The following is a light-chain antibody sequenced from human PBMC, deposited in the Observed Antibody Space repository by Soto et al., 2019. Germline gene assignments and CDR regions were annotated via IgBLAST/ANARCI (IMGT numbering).Light chain of an antibody. Sequence: QSVLTQPPSVSDAPRQRVTISCSGSSSNIGNNAVNWYQQLPGKAPKLLIYYDDLLPSGVSDRFSGSKSGTSASLAISGLQSEDEADYYCAAWDDSLNGDVFGIGTKVTVL. CDR3: AAWDDSLNGDV. CDR2: YDD. V-gene: IGLV1-36*01. J-gene: IGLJ1*01. CDR1: SSNIGNNA.